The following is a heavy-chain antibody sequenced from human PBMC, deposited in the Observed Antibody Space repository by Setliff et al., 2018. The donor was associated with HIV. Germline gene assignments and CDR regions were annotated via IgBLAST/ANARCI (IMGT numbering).Heavy chain of an antibody. D-gene: IGHD2-8*01. CDR2: IIPIFGTA. CDR1: GGTFSSYA. J-gene: IGHJ4*02. CDR3: ARQHQMVLGY. V-gene: IGHV1-69*05. Sequence: SVKVSCKASGGTFSSYAISWVRQAPGQGLEWMGGIIPIFGTANYAQKFQGRVTITRDTSASTAYMELSSLRSEDTAVYYCARQHQMVLGYWGQGTLVTVSS.